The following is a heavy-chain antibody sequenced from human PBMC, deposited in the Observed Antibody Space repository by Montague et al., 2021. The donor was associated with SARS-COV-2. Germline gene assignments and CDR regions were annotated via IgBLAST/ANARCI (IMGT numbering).Heavy chain of an antibody. CDR3: ARVRYYGSGTSLGMDV. J-gene: IGHJ6*02. V-gene: IGHV4-39*01. D-gene: IGHD3-10*01. CDR1: GASISSRSYY. Sequence: SETLSLTCTVSGASISSRSYYWGWIRQPPGKGLEWIGFKYYSGSTYYNPTLKGRVTISVDTSKNQLSLKLSSVTAADTAVYYCARVRYYGSGTSLGMDVWGQGTTVTVSS. CDR2: KYYSGST.